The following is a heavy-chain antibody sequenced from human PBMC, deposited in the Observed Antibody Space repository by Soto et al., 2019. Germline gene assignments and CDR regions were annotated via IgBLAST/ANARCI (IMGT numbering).Heavy chain of an antibody. CDR2: ISAYNGNT. V-gene: IGHV1-18*01. J-gene: IGHJ4*02. CDR1: GYTFTSYG. D-gene: IGHD3-16*01. Sequence: GASVKVSCKASGYTFTSYGISWVRQAPGQGLEWMGWISAYNGNTNYAQKLQGRVTMTTDTSTSTAYMELRSLRSDDTAVYYCARDYPIWGEGLSYYFDDWGQGTLVTVSS. CDR3: ARDYPIWGEGLSYYFDD.